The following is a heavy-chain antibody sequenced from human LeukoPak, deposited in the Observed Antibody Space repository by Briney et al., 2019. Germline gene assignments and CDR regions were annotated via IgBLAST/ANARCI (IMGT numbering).Heavy chain of an antibody. Sequence: LTGGSLRLSCAASGFTFSSYSMNWVRQAPGKGLEWVSMIYTGGDTYYADSVKGRFTISRDNSKNTLYLQMNSLRAEDTAVYYCAARSVVVVAATQDYWGQGTLVTVSS. CDR1: GFTFSSYS. CDR3: AARSVVVVAATQDY. CDR2: IYTGGDT. J-gene: IGHJ4*02. V-gene: IGHV3-66*01. D-gene: IGHD2-15*01.